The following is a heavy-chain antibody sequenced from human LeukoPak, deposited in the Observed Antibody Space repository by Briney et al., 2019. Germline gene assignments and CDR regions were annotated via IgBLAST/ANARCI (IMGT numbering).Heavy chain of an antibody. D-gene: IGHD3-10*01. CDR1: GFTVSSNY. V-gene: IGHV3-66*01. CDR3: ARERGPLWFGELPHGYFDY. Sequence: GGSLRLSCAASGFTVSSNYMSWVRQAPGKGLEWVSAIYSGGSTYYADSVKGRFTISRDNSKNTLYLQMNSLRAEDTAVYYCARERGPLWFGELPHGYFDYWGQGTLVTVSS. CDR2: IYSGGST. J-gene: IGHJ4*02.